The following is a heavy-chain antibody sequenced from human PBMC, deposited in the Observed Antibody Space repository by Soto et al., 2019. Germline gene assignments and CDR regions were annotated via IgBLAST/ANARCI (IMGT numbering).Heavy chain of an antibody. Sequence: PGGSLRLSCAASGFTFSNYGMKWVRQAPGKGLEWVSGIDGIGSSTYYADSVKGRFTISRDNSKNTLYLQMNSLRAEDTAVYYCARGLEGYDSSGYYLGLSYWGQGTLVTVSS. CDR3: ARGLEGYDSSGYYLGLSY. CDR2: IDGIGSST. V-gene: IGHV3-23*01. D-gene: IGHD3-22*01. J-gene: IGHJ4*02. CDR1: GFTFSNYG.